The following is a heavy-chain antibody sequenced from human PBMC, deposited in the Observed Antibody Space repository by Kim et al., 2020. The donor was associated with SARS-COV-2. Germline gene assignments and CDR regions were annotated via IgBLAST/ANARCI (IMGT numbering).Heavy chain of an antibody. CDR1: GYTFTNYY. V-gene: IGHV1-46*01. J-gene: IGHJ6*02. Sequence: ASVKVSCKASGYTFTNYYMHWVRQDPGQGLEWMGIINPSGADTRYAQKFQGRVTMTRDTSTSTVYMEMYSLRSEDTAVYYCARDSYGSGYYYGMDVWGHG. CDR2: INPSGADT. CDR3: ARDSYGSGYYYGMDV. D-gene: IGHD3-10*01.